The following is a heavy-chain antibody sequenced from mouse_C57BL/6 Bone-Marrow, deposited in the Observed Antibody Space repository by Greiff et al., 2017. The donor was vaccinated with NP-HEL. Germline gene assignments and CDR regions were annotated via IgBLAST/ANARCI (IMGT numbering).Heavy chain of an antibody. V-gene: IGHV14-3*01. D-gene: IGHD2-4*01. CDR2: IDPANGNT. J-gene: IGHJ2*01. CDR3: ARGGLRRRDDFDY. Sequence: EVQLVESVAELVRPGASVKLSCTASGFNIKNTYMHWVKQRPEQGLEWIGRIDPANGNTKYAPKFQGKATITADTSSNTAYLQLSSLTSEDTAIYYCARGGLRRRDDFDYWGQGTTLTVSS. CDR1: GFNIKNTY.